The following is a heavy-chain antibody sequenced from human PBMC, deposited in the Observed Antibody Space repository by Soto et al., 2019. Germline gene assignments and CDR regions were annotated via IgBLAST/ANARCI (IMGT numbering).Heavy chain of an antibody. J-gene: IGHJ4*02. CDR2: IYYSGST. Sequence: SETLSLTCTVSGGSISSGGYYWSWIRQHPGKGLEWIGYIYYSGSTYYNPSLKSRVTISVDTSKNQFSLKLSSVTAADTAVYYCAREGGGSGSLVYFDYWGQGTLVTVSS. CDR1: GGSISSGGYY. D-gene: IGHD3-10*01. V-gene: IGHV4-31*03. CDR3: AREGGGSGSLVYFDY.